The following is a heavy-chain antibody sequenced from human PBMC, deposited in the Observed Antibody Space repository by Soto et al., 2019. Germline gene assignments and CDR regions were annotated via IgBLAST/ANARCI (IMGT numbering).Heavy chain of an antibody. J-gene: IGHJ4*02. CDR3: ARAQLVDYYDSSGYYFFEGSLYYFDY. CDR1: GGSISSGDYY. D-gene: IGHD3-22*01. CDR2: IYYSGST. V-gene: IGHV4-30-4*01. Sequence: SETLSLTCTVSGGSISSGDYYWSWIRQPPGKGLEWIGYIYYSGSTYYNPSLKSRVTISVDTSKNQFSLKLSSVTAADTAVYYCARAQLVDYYDSSGYYFFEGSLYYFDYWGQGTLVTVSS.